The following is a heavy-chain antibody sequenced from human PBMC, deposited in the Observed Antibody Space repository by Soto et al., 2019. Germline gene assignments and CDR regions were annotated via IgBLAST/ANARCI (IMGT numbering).Heavy chain of an antibody. Sequence: GGSLRLSCAASGFTFSNYAMTWVRQAPGKGLEWVSDISGSGSGTYYADSVRGRFTISRDNSKNTLYLQMNSLRADDTAVYYCAKAGRGAPADHWDYWGQGALVTVSS. CDR2: ISGSGSGT. D-gene: IGHD2-2*01. CDR1: GFTFSNYA. CDR3: AKAGRGAPADHWDY. V-gene: IGHV3-23*01. J-gene: IGHJ4*02.